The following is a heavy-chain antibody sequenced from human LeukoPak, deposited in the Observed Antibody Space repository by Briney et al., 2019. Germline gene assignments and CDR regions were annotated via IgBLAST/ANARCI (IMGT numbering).Heavy chain of an antibody. J-gene: IGHJ4*02. V-gene: IGHV3-21*01. CDR2: ISSSSSYI. CDR1: GFTFSSYS. D-gene: IGHD3-3*01. CDR3: ARDLSDFWSGPLGY. Sequence: GSLRLSCAASGFTFSSYSMNWVRQAPGKGLEWVSSISSSSSYIYYADSVKGRFTISRDNAKNSMHLQMNSLRAEDTAVYYCARDLSDFWSGPLGYWGQGTLVTVSS.